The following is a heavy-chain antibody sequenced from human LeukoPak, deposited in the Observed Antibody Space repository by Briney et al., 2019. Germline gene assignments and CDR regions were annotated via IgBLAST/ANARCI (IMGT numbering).Heavy chain of an antibody. D-gene: IGHD6-6*01. CDR2: IKQDGSEK. J-gene: IGHJ4*02. Sequence: PGGSLRLSCAASGFTFSSYWMSWVRQAPGKGLEWVANIKQDGSEKYYMDSVVGRFSISRDNAKNALYLQMNSLRVEETAVYYCVRDSVEYSSSLLDYWGQGTLVTVSS. CDR3: VRDSVEYSSSLLDY. V-gene: IGHV3-7*01. CDR1: GFTFSSYW.